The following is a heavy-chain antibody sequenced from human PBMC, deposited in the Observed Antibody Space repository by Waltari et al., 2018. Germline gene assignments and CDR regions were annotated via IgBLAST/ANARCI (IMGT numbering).Heavy chain of an antibody. CDR3: AKGSVPDAYYYYGMDV. CDR2: ISGSGGST. D-gene: IGHD2-2*01. CDR1: GFTFSSYA. J-gene: IGHJ6*02. V-gene: IGHV3-23*01. Sequence: EVQLLESGGGLVQPGGSLRLSCAASGFTFSSYAMSWVRQAPGKGLEWVSAISGSGGSTYYADSVKGRFTISRDNSKNTLYLQMNSLRAEDTAVYYCAKGSVPDAYYYYGMDVWGQGTTVTVSS.